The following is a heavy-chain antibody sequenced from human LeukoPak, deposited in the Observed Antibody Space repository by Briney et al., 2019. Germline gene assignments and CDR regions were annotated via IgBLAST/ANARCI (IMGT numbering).Heavy chain of an antibody. CDR3: AKDQCDRSGYYSEPLDY. D-gene: IGHD3-22*01. CDR2: IYSGGST. Sequence: GGSLRLSCAASGFTVSSNYMTWVRQAPGKGLEWVSLIYSGGSTNYADSVKGRFTISRDNSKNTLYLQMNSLRAEDTAVYYCAKDQCDRSGYYSEPLDYWGQGTLVTVSS. CDR1: GFTVSSNY. V-gene: IGHV3-66*02. J-gene: IGHJ4*02.